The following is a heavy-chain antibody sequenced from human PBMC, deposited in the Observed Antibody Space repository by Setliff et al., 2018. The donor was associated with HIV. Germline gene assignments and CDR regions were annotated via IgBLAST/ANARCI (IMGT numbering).Heavy chain of an antibody. D-gene: IGHD1-26*01. V-gene: IGHV4-34*01. CDR3: ARQKKSNSWSPNDY. Sequence: SETLSLTCAVYGGSFSGYYWSWIRQPPGKGLEWIGEISYSGSTVYNPSPKSRVTMSVDASKNLVSLNLNSVTAADTAVYYCARQKKSNSWSPNDYWGQGTLVTVSS. CDR2: ISYSGST. J-gene: IGHJ4*02. CDR1: GGSFSGYY.